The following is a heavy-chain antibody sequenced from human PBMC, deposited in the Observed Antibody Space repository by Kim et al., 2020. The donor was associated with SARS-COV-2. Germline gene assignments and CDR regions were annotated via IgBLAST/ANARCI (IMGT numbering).Heavy chain of an antibody. CDR3: ARRGTNHNWFDP. CDR2: VYYSVST. CDR1: GCSLSNYY. V-gene: IGHV4-59*01. J-gene: IGHJ5*02. Sequence: SETLSLTCTVSGCSLSNYYWSWIRQPPGKGLEWIGYVYYSVSTTYSPSLRSRVTITVDTSKNQFSLKLTSVTAADTAVYYCARRGTNHNWFDPWGQGTLVTVCS. D-gene: IGHD1-26*01.